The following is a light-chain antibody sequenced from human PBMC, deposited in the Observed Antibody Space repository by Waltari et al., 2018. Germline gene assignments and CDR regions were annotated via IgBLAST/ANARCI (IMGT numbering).Light chain of an antibody. J-gene: IGLJ2*01. V-gene: IGLV1-40*01. CDR1: GSNIGAGYD. CDR3: QSYDTSLSVV. CDR2: GVN. Sequence: QSVLTQPPSVSGAPGQRVTISCTGGGSNIGAGYDVHWYRQLPGKAPELLIYGVNNRPAGVPDRFFGSRSGTSASLAITGLQAEDEADDYCQSYDTSLSVVFGGGTKLTV.